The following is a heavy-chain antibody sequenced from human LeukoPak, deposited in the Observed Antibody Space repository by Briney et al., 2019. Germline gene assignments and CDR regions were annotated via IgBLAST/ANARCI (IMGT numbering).Heavy chain of an antibody. J-gene: IGHJ2*01. CDR3: AKIERWLVHGFDL. CDR2: ISGNGGST. V-gene: IGHV3-23*01. Sequence: GGSLRLSCVASGFTFSSYEMNWVRQAPGKGLEWVASISGNGGSTYYADSVKGRFTISRDNSRNAVFLQMISPRDDDTAIYYCAKIERWLVHGFDLWGRGTLVTVSS. D-gene: IGHD6-19*01. CDR1: GFTFSSYE.